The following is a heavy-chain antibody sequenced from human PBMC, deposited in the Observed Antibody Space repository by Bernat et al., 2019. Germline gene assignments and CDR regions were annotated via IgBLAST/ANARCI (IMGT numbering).Heavy chain of an antibody. J-gene: IGHJ5*02. V-gene: IGHV4-34*01. CDR3: ARGKRWGSSFDP. D-gene: IGHD3-16*01. CDR2: INHNGET. CDR1: VGSFGEFN. Sequence: QVKLRRWGAGRLNPPEPLSPQSGVFVGSFGEFNGGWIRNPPGKGLEWIGEINHNGETYYNPSLETRVTISVDTSKSQFSLRLTSVTAADTAVYYCARGKRWGSSFDPWGQGTLVTISS.